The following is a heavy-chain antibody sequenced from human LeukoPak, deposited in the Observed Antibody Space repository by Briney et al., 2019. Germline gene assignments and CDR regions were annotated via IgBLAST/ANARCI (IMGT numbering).Heavy chain of an antibody. CDR2: MNPNSGNT. V-gene: IGHV1-8*02. J-gene: IGHJ4*02. CDR1: GYTFTSYG. CDR3: ARGPWILAPPVHSDY. Sequence: ASVKVSCKASGYTFTSYGISWVRQATGQGLEWMGWMNPNSGNTGYAQKFQGRVTMTRNTSISTAYMELSSLRSEDTAVYYCARGPWILAPPVHSDYWGQGTLVTVSS. D-gene: IGHD2-2*03.